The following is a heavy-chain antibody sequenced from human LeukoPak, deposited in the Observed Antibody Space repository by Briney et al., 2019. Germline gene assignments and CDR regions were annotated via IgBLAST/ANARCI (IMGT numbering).Heavy chain of an antibody. CDR2: ISSSSSTI. CDR3: ARDLRTVIGWYFDL. CDR1: GFTFSSYS. Sequence: GGSLRLSCAASGFTFSSYSMNWVRQAPGKGLEWVSYISSSSSTIYYADSVKGRFTISRDNAKNSLYLQMNGLRAEDTAVYYCARDLRTVIGWYFDLWGRGTLVTVSS. J-gene: IGHJ2*01. D-gene: IGHD4-17*01. V-gene: IGHV3-48*01.